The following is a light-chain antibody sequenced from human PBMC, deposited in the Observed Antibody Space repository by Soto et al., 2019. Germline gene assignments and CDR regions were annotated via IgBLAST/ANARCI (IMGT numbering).Light chain of an antibody. CDR1: SSDVGTYNY. Sequence: QSVLTQPASVSGSPGQSITISCTGTSSDVGTYNYVSWYQHRPGKAPKLMIYDVSYRPSGVSNRFSGSKSANTASLIISGLQAEDEADYYCSSYTTSNTQVFGGGTKLTVL. CDR2: DVS. CDR3: SSYTTSNTQV. V-gene: IGLV2-14*01. J-gene: IGLJ3*02.